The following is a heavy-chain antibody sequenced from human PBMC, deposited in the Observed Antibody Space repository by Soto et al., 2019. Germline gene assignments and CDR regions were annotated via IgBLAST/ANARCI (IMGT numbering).Heavy chain of an antibody. V-gene: IGHV4-4*02. Sequence: PSETLSLTCAVSGDSISSVNWWSWVRQSPGQGLEWIGDIYHTGITNYNPSLQSRVTISVDGSKNQFSLKLTSVTAADTGVYYCARGSYGAGSDYWGQGTLVTV. D-gene: IGHD3-10*01. J-gene: IGHJ4*02. CDR1: GDSISSVNW. CDR2: IYHTGIT. CDR3: ARGSYGAGSDY.